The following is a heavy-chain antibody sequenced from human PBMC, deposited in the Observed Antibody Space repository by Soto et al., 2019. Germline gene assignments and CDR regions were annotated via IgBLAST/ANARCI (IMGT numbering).Heavy chain of an antibody. Sequence: SETLSLTCAVSGGSISSSNWWSWFRRPPGKGLEWIGEIYHSGSTNYNPSFKSRVTISVDKSKNQFSLKLSSVTAADTAVYYRARALGSTDLFDYWGQGTLVTVSS. CDR2: IYHSGST. CDR1: GGSISSSNW. CDR3: ARALGSTDLFDY. V-gene: IGHV4-4*02. J-gene: IGHJ4*02. D-gene: IGHD3-16*01.